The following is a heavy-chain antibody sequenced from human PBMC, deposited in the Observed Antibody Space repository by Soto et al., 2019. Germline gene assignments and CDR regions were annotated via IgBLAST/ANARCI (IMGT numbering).Heavy chain of an antibody. Sequence: GGSLRLSCAASGFTFSSYAMSWVRQAPGKGLEWVSAISGSGGSTYYADSVKGRFTISRDNSKNTLYLQMNSLRAEDTAVYYCAITNGGPTIAAGHDFDYWGQGTLVTVSS. D-gene: IGHD6-6*01. CDR3: AITNGGPTIAAGHDFDY. CDR2: ISGSGGST. CDR1: GFTFSSYA. V-gene: IGHV3-23*01. J-gene: IGHJ4*02.